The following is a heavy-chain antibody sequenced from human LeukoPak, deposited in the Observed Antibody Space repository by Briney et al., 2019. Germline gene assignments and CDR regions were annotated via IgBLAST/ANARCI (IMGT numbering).Heavy chain of an antibody. CDR2: MNPNSGNT. Sequence: ASVEVSCKASGYTFTSYDINWVRQATGQGLEWMGWMNPNSGNTGYAQKFQGRVTMTRNTSISTAYMELSSLRSEDTAVYYCARSDTLQYYYYYGMDVWSQGTTVTVSS. CDR1: GYTFTSYD. D-gene: IGHD2-2*02. V-gene: IGHV1-8*01. CDR3: ARSDTLQYYYYYGMDV. J-gene: IGHJ6*02.